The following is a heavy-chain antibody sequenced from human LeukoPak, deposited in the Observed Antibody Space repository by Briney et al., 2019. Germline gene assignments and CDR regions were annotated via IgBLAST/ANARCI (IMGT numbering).Heavy chain of an antibody. V-gene: IGHV3-7*01. Sequence: PGGSLRLSCAASGFTFSSYWMSLVRQAPGKGVGWVANIKQDGSEKYYVDSVKGRFTISRDNAKNSLYLQMNSLRAEDTAVYYCARLTPARLDYFDYWGQGTLVTVSS. J-gene: IGHJ4*02. D-gene: IGHD6-25*01. CDR1: GFTFSSYW. CDR3: ARLTPARLDYFDY. CDR2: IKQDGSEK.